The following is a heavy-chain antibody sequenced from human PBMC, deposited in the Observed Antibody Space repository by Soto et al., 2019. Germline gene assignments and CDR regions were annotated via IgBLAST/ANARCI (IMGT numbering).Heavy chain of an antibody. J-gene: IGHJ5*02. CDR2: INHSGST. D-gene: IGHD4-17*01. CDR3: PRGKAGAYGDYFGWFDP. CDR1: GGSFSGYY. Sequence: QVQLQQWGAGLLKPSETLSLTCAVYGGSFSGYYWSWIRQPPGKGLEWIGEINHSGSTNYNPSLKSRVTISVDTSKNQFSLKLSSVTAADTAVYYCPRGKAGAYGDYFGWFDPWGQGTLVTVSS. V-gene: IGHV4-34*01.